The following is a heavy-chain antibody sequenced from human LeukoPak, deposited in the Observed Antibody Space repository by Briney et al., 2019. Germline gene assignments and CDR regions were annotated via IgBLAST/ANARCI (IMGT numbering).Heavy chain of an antibody. CDR1: GYTFTHYY. D-gene: IGHD2-15*01. Sequence: ASAKVSCNASGYTFTHYYMHWVRQAPGQGLEWLGCINTDSGVTNYPQKFQGRLTMTRDTSSSTAYMELIRLRSDDTAVYYCARDATFDIWGQGTMVTVSS. V-gene: IGHV1-2*02. CDR2: INTDSGVT. CDR3: ARDATFDI. J-gene: IGHJ3*02.